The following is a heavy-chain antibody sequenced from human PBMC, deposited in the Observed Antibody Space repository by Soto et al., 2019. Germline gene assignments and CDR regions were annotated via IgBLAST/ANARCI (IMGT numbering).Heavy chain of an antibody. CDR2: IIPILGIA. CDR3: ARAVAGTGGYYFDY. J-gene: IGHJ4*02. CDR1: GGTFSSYT. V-gene: IGHV1-69*02. Sequence: ASVKVSCKASGGTFSSYTISWVRQAPGQGLEWMGRIIPILGIANYAQKFQGRVTITADKSTSTAYMELSSLRSEDTAVYYCARAVAGTGGYYFDYWGQGTLVTVSS. D-gene: IGHD6-19*01.